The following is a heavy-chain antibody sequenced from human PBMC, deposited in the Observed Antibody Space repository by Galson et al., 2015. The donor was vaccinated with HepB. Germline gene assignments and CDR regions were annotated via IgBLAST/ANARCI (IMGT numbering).Heavy chain of an antibody. V-gene: IGHV3-66*01. Sequence: SLRLSCAASGFTVSSNYMSWVRQAPGKGLEWVSVIYSGGSTYYADSVKGRFTISRDNSKNTLYLQMNSLRAEDTAVYYCARGLARLRNDEYYFDYWGQGTLVTVSS. CDR1: GFTVSSNY. CDR2: IYSGGST. D-gene: IGHD1-1*01. CDR3: ARGLARLRNDEYYFDY. J-gene: IGHJ4*02.